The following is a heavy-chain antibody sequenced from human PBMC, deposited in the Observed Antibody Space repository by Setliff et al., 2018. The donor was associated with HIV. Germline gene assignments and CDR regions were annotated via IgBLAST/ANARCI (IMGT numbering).Heavy chain of an antibody. CDR3: VRDQIGDVQVAGTWGT. D-gene: IGHD6-19*01. J-gene: IGHJ5*02. CDR1: GYKFTSYW. V-gene: IGHV5-51*01. Sequence: PGESLKISCKDSGYKFTSYWVGWVRQVPGRGLEWMGFINPSTSEVRYRPSLQGQVTMSVDKSISTAFLQWSSLAASDTAMYYCVRDQIGDVQVAGTWGTWGQGTLVTVSS. CDR2: INPSTSEV.